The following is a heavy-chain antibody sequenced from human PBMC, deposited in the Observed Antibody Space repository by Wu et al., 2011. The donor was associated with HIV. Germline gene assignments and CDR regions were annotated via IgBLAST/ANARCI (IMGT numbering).Heavy chain of an antibody. D-gene: IGHD2-2*01. CDR1: GYTFPDYG. Sequence: VKKPGASVRVSCKTSGYTFPDYGITWVRQAPGQGLEWMGWISAYNGDTKYGQNFQDRVTMTTDTSTSTAYMELRSLRSDDTAVYYCARGKDIVVVPSFDWFDPWGQGTLVTVSS. J-gene: IGHJ5*02. CDR3: ARGKDIVVVPSFDWFDP. CDR2: ISAYNGDT. V-gene: IGHV1-18*01.